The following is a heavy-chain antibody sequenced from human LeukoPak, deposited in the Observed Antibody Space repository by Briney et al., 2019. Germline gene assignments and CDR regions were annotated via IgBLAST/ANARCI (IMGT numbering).Heavy chain of an antibody. CDR3: ARDSIIVVEVAASYYGMDV. Sequence: ASVKVSCKASGYTFTSYYMHWVRQAPGQGLEWMGIINPSGGSTSYAQKFQGRVTMTRDTSTSTVYMELSSLRSEDTAVYYCARDSIIVVEVAASYYGMDVWGQGTTVTVSS. CDR1: GYTFTSYY. CDR2: INPSGGST. J-gene: IGHJ6*02. D-gene: IGHD2-15*01. V-gene: IGHV1-46*01.